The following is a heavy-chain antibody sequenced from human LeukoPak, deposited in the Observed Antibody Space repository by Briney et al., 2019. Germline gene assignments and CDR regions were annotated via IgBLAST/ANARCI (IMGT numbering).Heavy chain of an antibody. J-gene: IGHJ3*02. CDR2: IKQDGSEK. V-gene: IGHV3-7*01. CDR3: ARAQWAGPAHAFDI. Sequence: GGSLRLSCAASGFTFSSYWMSWVRQAPGKGLEWVANIKQDGSEKYYVDSVKGRFTISRDNAKNSLYLQMNSLRAEDTAVYYCARAQWAGPAHAFDIWGQGTMVTVSS. CDR1: GFTFSSYW. D-gene: IGHD1-26*01.